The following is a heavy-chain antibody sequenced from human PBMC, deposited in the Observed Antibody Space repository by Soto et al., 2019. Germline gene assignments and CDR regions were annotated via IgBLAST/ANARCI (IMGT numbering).Heavy chain of an antibody. J-gene: IGHJ6*02. CDR3: VMVDNYVTPTPQDV. D-gene: IGHD3-16*01. V-gene: IGHV1-18*01. CDR1: GYTFTNFG. CDR2: ITPYKGKT. Sequence: ASVKVSCKASGYTFTNFGISWVRQAPGQGLEWMGWITPYKGKTNYAQKFQGRVTMTTDTSTSTAYMDLGSLRSDDTAVYYCVMVDNYVTPTPQDVWGQGTTVTVSS.